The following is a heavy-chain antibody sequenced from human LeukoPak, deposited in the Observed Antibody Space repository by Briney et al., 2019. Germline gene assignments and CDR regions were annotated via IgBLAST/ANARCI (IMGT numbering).Heavy chain of an antibody. J-gene: IGHJ6*03. CDR3: ARFEAYPLYYYMDV. Sequence: SQTLSLTCTVSGGSISSGSYYWGWIRQPAGKGLEWTARIYTSGSTNYNPSLKSRVTISVDTSKNQFSLKLSYVTAADTAVYYCARFEAYPLYYYMDVWGKGTTVTVSS. V-gene: IGHV4-61*02. CDR2: IYTSGST. CDR1: GGSISSGSYY.